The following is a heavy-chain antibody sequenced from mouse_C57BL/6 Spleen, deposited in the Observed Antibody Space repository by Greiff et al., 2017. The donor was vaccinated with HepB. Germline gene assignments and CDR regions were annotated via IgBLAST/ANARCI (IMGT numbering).Heavy chain of an antibody. D-gene: IGHD1-1*01. Sequence: VQLQQPGTELVKPGASVKLSCKASGYTFTSYWMHWVKQRPGQGLEWIGNINPSNGGTNYNEKFKSKATLTVDKSSSTAYMQLSSLTSEDSAVYYSARDDYYGSGAWFAYWGQGTLVSVSA. V-gene: IGHV1-53*01. J-gene: IGHJ3*01. CDR2: INPSNGGT. CDR3: ARDDYYGSGAWFAY. CDR1: GYTFTSYW.